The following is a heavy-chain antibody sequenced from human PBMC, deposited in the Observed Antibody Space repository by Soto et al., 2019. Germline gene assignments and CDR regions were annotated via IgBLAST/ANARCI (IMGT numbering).Heavy chain of an antibody. CDR1: GYTFTKYG. CDR2: IGVYNGKT. Sequence: QEQLVQSGGEVKKPGASVRVSCKASGYTFTKYGITWVRQAPGHGLEWMGWIGVYNGKTNYARKLQGRVIMTADTSASTAYMALRSLRSDDTAVYYCSRARYCTSPSCYNHYYYGMDIWGQGTTVSVSS. D-gene: IGHD2-2*02. CDR3: SRARYCTSPSCYNHYYYGMDI. J-gene: IGHJ6*02. V-gene: IGHV1-18*04.